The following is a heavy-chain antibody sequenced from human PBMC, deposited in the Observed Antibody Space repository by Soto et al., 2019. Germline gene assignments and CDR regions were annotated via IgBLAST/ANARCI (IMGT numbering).Heavy chain of an antibody. CDR3: ARDRQLGYCSGGSCLPGY. V-gene: IGHV1-46*01. D-gene: IGHD2-15*01. J-gene: IGHJ4*02. CDR2: INPGGGST. CDR1: GYTFTSYY. Sequence: GASVKVSCKASGYTFTSYYMHWVRQAPGQGLEWMGIINPGGGSTSYAQKFQGRVTMTRDTSTSTVYMELSSLRSEDTAVYYCARDRQLGYCSGGSCLPGYWGQGTLVTVSS.